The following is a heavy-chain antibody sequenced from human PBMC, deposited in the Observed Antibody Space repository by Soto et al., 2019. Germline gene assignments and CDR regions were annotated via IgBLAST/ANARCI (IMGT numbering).Heavy chain of an antibody. Sequence: SETLSLTCTVSGGSISSYYWSWIRQPPGKGLEWIGYIYYSGSTNYNPSLKSRVTISVDTSKNQFSLKLSSVTAADTAVYYCARGRHRGGGVDYWGQGTLVTVSS. D-gene: IGHD3-16*01. CDR1: GGSISSYY. CDR2: IYYSGST. V-gene: IGHV4-59*01. J-gene: IGHJ4*02. CDR3: ARGRHRGGGVDY.